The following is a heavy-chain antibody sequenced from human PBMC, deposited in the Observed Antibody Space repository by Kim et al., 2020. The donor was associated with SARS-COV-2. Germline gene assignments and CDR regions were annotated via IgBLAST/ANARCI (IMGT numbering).Heavy chain of an antibody. Sequence: YAQGFTGRVVFSLDNSVSTAYLQISSLKAEDTAVYYCARDYYDGSGAFDIWGQGTMVTVSS. V-gene: IGHV7-4-1*02. D-gene: IGHD3-3*01. CDR3: ARDYYDGSGAFDI. J-gene: IGHJ3*02.